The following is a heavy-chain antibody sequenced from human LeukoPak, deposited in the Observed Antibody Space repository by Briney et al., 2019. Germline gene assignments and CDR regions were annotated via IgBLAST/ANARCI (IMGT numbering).Heavy chain of an antibody. CDR3: ARGPNDYGDY. V-gene: IGHV1-69*02. D-gene: IGHD2-8*01. CDR1: GGTLSSYT. Sequence: ASVKVSCMASGGTLSSYTISWVRQAPGQGLEGMGRIIPILGIANFAQKFHGRVTITADKSTSTVYMKLSSLRSEDTAVYYCARGPNDYGDYWGQGTLVTVSS. J-gene: IGHJ4*02. CDR2: IIPILGIA.